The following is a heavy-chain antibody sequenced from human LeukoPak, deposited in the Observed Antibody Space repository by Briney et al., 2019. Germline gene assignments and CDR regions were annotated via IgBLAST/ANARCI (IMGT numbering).Heavy chain of an antibody. D-gene: IGHD3-22*01. V-gene: IGHV3-48*03. CDR3: ARVPYYYDSSGLAFDP. CDR2: ISSSGSTI. J-gene: IGHJ5*02. Sequence: GGSLRLXCAASGFTFSSYEMNWVRQAPGKELEWVSYISSSGSTIYYADSVKGRFTISRDNAKNSLYLQMNSLRAEDTAVYYCARVPYYYDSSGLAFDPWGQGALVTVSS. CDR1: GFTFSSYE.